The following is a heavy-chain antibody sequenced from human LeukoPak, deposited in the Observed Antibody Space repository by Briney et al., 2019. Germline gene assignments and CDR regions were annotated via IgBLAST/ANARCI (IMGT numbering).Heavy chain of an antibody. CDR2: ISGSGGST. V-gene: IGHV3-23*01. CDR1: GFTFSSYA. J-gene: IGHJ5*02. CDR3: TRVAQSGPTGWFDP. D-gene: IGHD1-1*01. Sequence: GGSLRLSCAASGFTFSSYAMSWVRQAPGKGLEWVSAISGSGGSTYYADSVKGRFTISRDNPGNVFYLQMDSLRAEDTAVYYCTRVAQSGPTGWFDPWGQGTLVTVSS.